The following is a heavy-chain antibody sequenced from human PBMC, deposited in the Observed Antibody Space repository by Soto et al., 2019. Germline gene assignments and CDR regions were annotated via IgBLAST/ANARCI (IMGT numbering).Heavy chain of an antibody. J-gene: IGHJ3*02. CDR3: AKDSGLPDFGIGLAALDI. V-gene: IGHV3-23*01. D-gene: IGHD3-10*01. Sequence: LRLSCAASGFTVMDLAMSWVRQSPVRGLEWVSTIGALVSTSFYADSVRGRFTISRDNSNNIPYLQMNSLRAEDTAVYYCAKDSGLPDFGIGLAALDIWGHGVMVPVSS. CDR1: GFTVMDLA. CDR2: IGALVSTS.